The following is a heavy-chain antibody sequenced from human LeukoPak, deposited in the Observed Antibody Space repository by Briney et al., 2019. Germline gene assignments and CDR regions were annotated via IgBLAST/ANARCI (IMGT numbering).Heavy chain of an antibody. D-gene: IGHD3-16*01. J-gene: IGHJ3*02. Sequence: GASVKVSCKASGYTFTGYYMHWVRQAPGQGLEWMGWINPNSGGTNYAQKFQGRVTMTRDTSISTAYMELSRLRSDDTAVYYCARVWGSSSKTIRVAFDIWGQGTMVTVSS. CDR3: ARVWGSSSKTIRVAFDI. V-gene: IGHV1-2*02. CDR2: INPNSGGT. CDR1: GYTFTGYY.